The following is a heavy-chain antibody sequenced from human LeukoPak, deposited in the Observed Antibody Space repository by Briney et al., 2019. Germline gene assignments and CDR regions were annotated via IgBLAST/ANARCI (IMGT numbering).Heavy chain of an antibody. Sequence: SETLSLTCAVSGVPFSNYYWSWVRQSPRQGLESIGEINHSGYTNYNPSLKSRVTMSIDTSKNQFSLKLTSVTAADAGVYYCTRAVAGHPDWGQGTLVTVSS. J-gene: IGHJ4*02. CDR1: GVPFSNYY. V-gene: IGHV4-34*01. CDR2: INHSGYT. D-gene: IGHD6-19*01. CDR3: TRAVAGHPD.